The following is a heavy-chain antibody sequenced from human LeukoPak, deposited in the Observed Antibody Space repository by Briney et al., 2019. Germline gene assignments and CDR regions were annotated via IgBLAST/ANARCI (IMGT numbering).Heavy chain of an antibody. D-gene: IGHD6-19*01. CDR2: IGWNGHKR. CDR3: ARSVGGSFEDY. V-gene: IGHV3-20*04. Sequence: GGSLRLSCAASGFIFEDFAMAWVRHAPGKGLEWVSGIGWNGHKRGYADSVKGRFTVSRDNAKNSLYLQMNNLRAEDTALYYCARSVGGSFEDYWGQGTLVTVSS. J-gene: IGHJ4*02. CDR1: GFIFEDFA.